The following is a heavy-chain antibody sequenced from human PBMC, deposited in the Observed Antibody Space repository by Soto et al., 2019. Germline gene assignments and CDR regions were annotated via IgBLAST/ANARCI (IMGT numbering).Heavy chain of an antibody. CDR2: ISYDGSNK. Sequence: QVKLVESGGGVVQPGRSLRLSCAASGFTFSSHAMHWVRQAPGKGLEWVALISYDGSNKYYADSVKSRFTISRDNSKNPLYLQMNSLKAEDTAVYYCARGEGITIFWGLDVWGQGTTVTVSS. J-gene: IGHJ6*02. CDR1: GFTFSSHA. D-gene: IGHD3-9*01. V-gene: IGHV3-30-3*01. CDR3: ARGEGITIFWGLDV.